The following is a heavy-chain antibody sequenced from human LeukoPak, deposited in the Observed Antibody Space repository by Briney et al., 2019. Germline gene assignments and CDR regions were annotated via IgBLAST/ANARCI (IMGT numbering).Heavy chain of an antibody. CDR1: GFTFSSYS. CDR2: ISSSSSYT. V-gene: IGHV3-21*01. J-gene: IGHJ3*02. Sequence: GGSLRLSCAASGFTFSSYSMNWVRQAPGKGLEWVSSISSSSSYTYYADSVKGRFTISRDNAKNSLYLQMNSLRAEDTAVYYCARESDPRLRLFWSGSNHDAFDIWGQGTMVTVSS. D-gene: IGHD3-3*01. CDR3: ARESDPRLRLFWSGSNHDAFDI.